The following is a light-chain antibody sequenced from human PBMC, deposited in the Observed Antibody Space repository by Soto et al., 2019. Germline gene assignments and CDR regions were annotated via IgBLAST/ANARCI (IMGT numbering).Light chain of an antibody. CDR1: QSISSY. CDR2: AAS. J-gene: IGKJ1*01. V-gene: IGKV1-39*01. Sequence: DIVVTQSPDSLAVSLGEMATINCESSQSISSYLNWYQQKPGKAPKLLIYAASSLQSGVPSRFSGSGSGTDFTLTISSLQPEDFATYYCQQSYSTPWTFGQGTKVDIK. CDR3: QQSYSTPWT.